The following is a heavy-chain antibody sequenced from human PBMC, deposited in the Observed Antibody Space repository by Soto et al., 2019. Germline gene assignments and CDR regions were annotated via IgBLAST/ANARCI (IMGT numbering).Heavy chain of an antibody. CDR3: ARERTGTTSIDV. D-gene: IGHD1-1*01. CDR1: GYTFTSYD. CDR2: MNPNSGNT. Sequence: QVQLVQSGAEVKKPGASVKVSCKASGYTFTSYDINWVRQATGQGLEWMGWMNPNSGNTGYAQKLRGRVTMTRNTSISTAYMELSSLRSEDTAVYYCARERTGTTSIDVWGQGTTVTVSS. J-gene: IGHJ6*02. V-gene: IGHV1-8*01.